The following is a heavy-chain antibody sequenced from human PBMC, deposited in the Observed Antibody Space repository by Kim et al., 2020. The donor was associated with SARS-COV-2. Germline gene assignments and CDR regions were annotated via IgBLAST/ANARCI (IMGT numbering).Heavy chain of an antibody. CDR3: TTVGPLLWFGELLSYPPRRGMDV. V-gene: IGHV3-15*01. J-gene: IGHJ6*02. CDR1: GFTFSNAW. Sequence: GGSLRLSCAASGFTFSNAWMSWVRQAPGKGLEWVGRIKSKTDGGTTDYAAPVKGRFTISRDDSKNTLYLQMNSLKTEDTAVYYCTTVGPLLWFGELLSYPPRRGMDVWGQGTTVTVSS. D-gene: IGHD3-10*01. CDR2: IKSKTDGGTT.